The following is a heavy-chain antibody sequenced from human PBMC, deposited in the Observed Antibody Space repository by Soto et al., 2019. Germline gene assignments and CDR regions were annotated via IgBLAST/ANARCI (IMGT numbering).Heavy chain of an antibody. CDR1: GYTFNKYP. Sequence: GASVKVSCKTSGYTFNKYPIHWVRQAPGQGLEWMGWINPANGDTGFSQKFQDRVTITRDTSASTAYMELSSLRSEDTAVYYCARKDYYDSGMYLFDFWGQGTLVIVSS. V-gene: IGHV1-3*01. CDR2: INPANGDT. D-gene: IGHD3-22*01. J-gene: IGHJ4*02. CDR3: ARKDYYDSGMYLFDF.